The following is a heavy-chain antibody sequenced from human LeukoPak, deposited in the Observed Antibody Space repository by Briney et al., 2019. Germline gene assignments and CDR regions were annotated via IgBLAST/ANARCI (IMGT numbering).Heavy chain of an antibody. CDR3: ARVVSSSWDY. D-gene: IGHD6-13*01. CDR1: GGSISSYY. V-gene: IGHV4-34*01. J-gene: IGHJ4*02. Sequence: SETLSLTCTVSGGSISSYYWSWIRQPPGKGLEWIGEINHSGSTNYNPSLKSRVTISVDTSKNQFSLKLSSVTAADTAVYYCARVVSSSWDYWGQGTLVTVSS. CDR2: INHSGST.